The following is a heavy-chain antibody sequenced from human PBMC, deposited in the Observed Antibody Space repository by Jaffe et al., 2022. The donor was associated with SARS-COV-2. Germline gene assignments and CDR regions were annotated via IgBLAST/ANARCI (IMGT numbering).Heavy chain of an antibody. Sequence: QVQLQESGPGLVKPSETVSLTCNVSGDSVRSFYWSWIRQPPGKGLEWLGYILYSGHTSYNPSLKSRVTMSIDTSKNQFSLKLGSVTAADTAIYYCARDDRYTYGTGSFEHWGHGTLVTVSS. D-gene: IGHD5-18*01. CDR2: ILYSGHT. CDR3: ARDDRYTYGTGSFEH. CDR1: GDSVRSFY. V-gene: IGHV4-59*02. J-gene: IGHJ4*01.